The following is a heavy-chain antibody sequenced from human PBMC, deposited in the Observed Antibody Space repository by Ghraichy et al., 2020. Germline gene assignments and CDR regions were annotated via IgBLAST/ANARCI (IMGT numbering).Heavy chain of an antibody. CDR1: GFTFSSYA. Sequence: GGSLRLSFAASGFTFSSYAMSWVLQAPGKGLEWVSAISGSGGSTYYADSVKGRFTISRDNSKNTLYLQMNSLRAEDTAVYYCAVVPARYYYMDVWGKGTTVTVSS. J-gene: IGHJ6*03. D-gene: IGHD2-2*01. CDR2: ISGSGGST. CDR3: AVVPARYYYMDV. V-gene: IGHV3-23*01.